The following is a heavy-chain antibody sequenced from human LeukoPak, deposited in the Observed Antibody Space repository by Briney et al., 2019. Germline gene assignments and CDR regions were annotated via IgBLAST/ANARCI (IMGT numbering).Heavy chain of an antibody. J-gene: IGHJ4*02. CDR2: IYHSGST. CDR3: ARHDILTGSSQGFDY. Sequence: SQTLSLTCTVPGGSISSGGYYWSWIRQPPGKGLEWIGYIYHSGSTYYNPSLKSRVTISVDTSKNQFSLKLSSVTAADTAVYYCARHDILTGSSQGFDYWGQGTLVTVSS. V-gene: IGHV4-30-2*02. CDR1: GGSISSGGYY. D-gene: IGHD3-9*01.